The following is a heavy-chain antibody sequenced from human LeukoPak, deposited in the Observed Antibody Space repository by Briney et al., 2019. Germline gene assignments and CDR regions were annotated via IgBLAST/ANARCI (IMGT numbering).Heavy chain of an antibody. J-gene: IGHJ4*02. Sequence: TGGSLRLSCAASGLTVSRNYMNWVRQAPGKGLEWVSAISGSGGSTYYADSVKGRFTISRDNSKNTLYLQMNSLRAEDTAVYYCAKVPFSSGWYGRSFFDYWGQGTLVTVSS. D-gene: IGHD6-19*01. CDR3: AKVPFSSGWYGRSFFDY. CDR2: ISGSGGST. CDR1: GLTVSRNY. V-gene: IGHV3-23*01.